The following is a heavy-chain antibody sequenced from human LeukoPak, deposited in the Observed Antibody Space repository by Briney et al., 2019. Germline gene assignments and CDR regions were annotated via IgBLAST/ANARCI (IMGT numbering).Heavy chain of an antibody. CDR1: GGTFSSYA. J-gene: IGHJ3*02. V-gene: IGHV1-69*13. CDR2: IIPIFGTA. D-gene: IGHD3-3*01. CDR3: ASVANYDFWSGPTGRGAFDI. Sequence: ASVKVSCKASGGTFSSYAISWVRQAPGQGLEWMGGIIPIFGTANYAQKFQGRVTITADESTSTAYMELSSLRSEDTAVYYCASVANYDFWSGPTGRGAFDIWGQGTMVTVSS.